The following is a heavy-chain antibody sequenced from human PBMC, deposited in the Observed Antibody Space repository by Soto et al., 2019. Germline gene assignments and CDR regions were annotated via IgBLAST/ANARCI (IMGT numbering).Heavy chain of an antibody. J-gene: IGHJ6*02. CDR1: GFTVSSNY. CDR3: ARLSSRSWSLHGMDV. D-gene: IGHD6-13*01. V-gene: IGHV3-66*04. CDR2: IYSGGST. Sequence: VQLVESGGGLVQPGGSLRLSCAASGFTVSSNYMSWVRQAPGKGLEWVSVIYSGGSTYYADSVKGRFTISRDNSKNTLYLQMNSLRAEDTAVYYCARLSSRSWSLHGMDVWGQGTTVTVSS.